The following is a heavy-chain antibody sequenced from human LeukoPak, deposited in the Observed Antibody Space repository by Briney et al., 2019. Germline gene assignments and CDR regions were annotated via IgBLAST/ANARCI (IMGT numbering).Heavy chain of an antibody. CDR2: IKQDGGEK. Sequence: PEGSLRLSCAGSGFTFSSHWMSWVRQAPGKGPEWVANIKQDGGEKYYVDSVKGRFTISRDNAKNSLYLQMNSLRAEDTAVYYCARDKVVGATYFDYWGQGILVTVSS. CDR1: GFTFSSHW. J-gene: IGHJ4*02. V-gene: IGHV3-7*01. D-gene: IGHD1-26*01. CDR3: ARDKVVGATYFDY.